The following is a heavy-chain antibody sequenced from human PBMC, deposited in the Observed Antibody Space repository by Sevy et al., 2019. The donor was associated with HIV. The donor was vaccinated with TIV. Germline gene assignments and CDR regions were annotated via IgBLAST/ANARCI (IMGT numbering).Heavy chain of an antibody. Sequence: ASVKVSCKVSGYTLTQLSMHWVRQAPGKGLEWMGSFDPEDDEKIYAQKLQGRLTMTEDTSTDTAYMELSSLRFEDTAVYYCARTRDYYESSGDPFDYWGQGTLVTVSS. CDR2: FDPEDDEK. V-gene: IGHV1-24*01. J-gene: IGHJ4*02. CDR1: GYTLTQLS. D-gene: IGHD3-22*01. CDR3: ARTRDYYESSGDPFDY.